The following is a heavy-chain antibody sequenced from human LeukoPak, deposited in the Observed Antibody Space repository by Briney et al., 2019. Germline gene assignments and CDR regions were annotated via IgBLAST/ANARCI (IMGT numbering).Heavy chain of an antibody. D-gene: IGHD3-10*01. Sequence: VGALRLSCAASGLTFSRSWMHWVRQAPGKGLVWVSRINSDGSSTNYADSVKGRFTISRDNAKNTLYPQMNSLRAEDTAVYYCARAEIYYYGSGSPDYWGQGTLVTVSS. V-gene: IGHV3-74*01. CDR3: ARAEIYYYGSGSPDY. CDR2: INSDGSST. J-gene: IGHJ4*02. CDR1: GLTFSRSW.